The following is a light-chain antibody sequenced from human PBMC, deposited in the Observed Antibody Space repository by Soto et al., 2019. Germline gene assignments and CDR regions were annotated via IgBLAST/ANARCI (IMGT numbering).Light chain of an antibody. J-gene: IGKJ2*01. Sequence: DIQMTQSPSTLSASVGDRVTITCRASQSISSWLAWYQQKPGKAPKLLIYDASSLESGVPSMFRGSGSGTEFTLTISSLQPDDFATYYCHQYNSYSPTFGQGTKLEIK. CDR2: DAS. CDR3: HQYNSYSPT. V-gene: IGKV1-5*01. CDR1: QSISSW.